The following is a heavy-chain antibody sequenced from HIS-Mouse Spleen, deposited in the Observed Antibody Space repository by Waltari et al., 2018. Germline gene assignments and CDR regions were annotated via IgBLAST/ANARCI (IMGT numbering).Heavy chain of an antibody. V-gene: IGHV3-30-3*01. CDR2: ISYDGSNK. Sequence: QVQLVESGGGVVQPGRSRRLSCEASGSPLSSCASHGVRQAPGRGLEWVAVISYDGSNKYYADSVKGRFTISRDNSKNTLYLQMNSLRAEDTAVYYCARDQGGYQMRPFDAFDIWGQGTMVTVSS. J-gene: IGHJ3*02. D-gene: IGHD5-12*01. CDR3: ARDQGGYQMRPFDAFDI. CDR1: GSPLSSCA.